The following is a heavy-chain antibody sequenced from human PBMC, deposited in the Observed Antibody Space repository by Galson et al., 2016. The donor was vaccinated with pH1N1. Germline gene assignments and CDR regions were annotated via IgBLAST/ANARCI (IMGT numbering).Heavy chain of an antibody. Sequence: SLRLSCAASGFSFHHYTMHWVRQAPGKGLEWVSLISWADDKTYYADSVKGRFTISRDNSRHSLFLQMNSLRTEDTALYFCAKDYMWKEDYYYMDVWGMGTTVIVSS. CDR3: AKDYMWKEDYYYMDV. CDR1: GFSFHHYT. J-gene: IGHJ6*03. V-gene: IGHV3-43*01. CDR2: ISWADDKT. D-gene: IGHD1-1*01.